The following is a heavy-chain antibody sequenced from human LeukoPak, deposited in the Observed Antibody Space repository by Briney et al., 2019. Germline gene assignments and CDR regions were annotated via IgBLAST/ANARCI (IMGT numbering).Heavy chain of an antibody. CDR3: ARVTMVRGVHP. V-gene: IGHV4-30-2*01. D-gene: IGHD3-10*01. CDR2: IYHSGST. J-gene: IGHJ5*02. Sequence: PSQTLSLTCTVSGGSISSGGYSWSWIRQPPGKGLEWIGYIYHSGSTYYNPSLKSRVTISVDRSKNQSSLKLSSVTAADTAVYYCARVTMVRGVHPWGQGTLVTVSS. CDR1: GGSISSGGYS.